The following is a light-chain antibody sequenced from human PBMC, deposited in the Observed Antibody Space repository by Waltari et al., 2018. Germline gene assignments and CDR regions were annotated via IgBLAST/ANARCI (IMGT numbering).Light chain of an antibody. CDR1: RSNIGAGYA. CDR3: QSYDNGLRGRV. V-gene: IGLV1-40*01. Sequence: QSVLTQPPSVAGAPGQRVTISCTGSRSNIGAGYAVHWYQQFPGTAPKPLIYGNNDRPSGVPDRFSGSKSATSASLAITGLQADDEAEYHCQSYDNGLRGRVFGGGTKVTVL. CDR2: GNN. J-gene: IGLJ3*02.